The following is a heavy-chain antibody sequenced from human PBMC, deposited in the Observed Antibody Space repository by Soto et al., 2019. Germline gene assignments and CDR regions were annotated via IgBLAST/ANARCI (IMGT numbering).Heavy chain of an antibody. CDR1: GFTFSSYA. D-gene: IGHD1-26*01. CDR3: APTIVGATGPYYFDY. CDR2: ISYDGSNK. J-gene: IGHJ4*02. Sequence: GGSLRLSCAASGFTFSSYAMHWVRQAPGKGLEWVAVISYDGSNKYYADSVKGRFTISRDNSKNTLYLQMNSLRAEDTAVYYCAPTIVGATGPYYFDYWGQGTLVTVSS. V-gene: IGHV3-30-3*01.